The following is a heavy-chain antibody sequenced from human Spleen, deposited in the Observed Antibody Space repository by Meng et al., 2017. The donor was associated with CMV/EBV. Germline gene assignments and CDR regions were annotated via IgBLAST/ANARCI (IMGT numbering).Heavy chain of an antibody. Sequence: GESLKISCAASGFTFSSYGMNWVRQAPGKGLEWIAFISSSGRYIFYADSVKGRFTISRDNTKNSLYLQMNSLRAEDTAVYYCARVGVLGASKHFQNWGQGTLVTVSS. CDR3: ARVGVLGASKHFQN. J-gene: IGHJ1*01. V-gene: IGHV3-21*05. CDR2: ISSSGRYI. D-gene: IGHD1-26*01. CDR1: GFTFSSYG.